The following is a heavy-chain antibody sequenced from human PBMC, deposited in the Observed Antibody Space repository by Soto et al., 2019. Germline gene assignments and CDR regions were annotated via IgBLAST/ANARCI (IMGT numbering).Heavy chain of an antibody. CDR3: ARVRAELGYCSGPSCLSYYYGMDV. D-gene: IGHD2-15*01. Sequence: QVQLVQSGAVVKKPGASVKVSCKASGYTFTSYGISWLRQAPGQGLEWMGWISAYNGNTDYAQKVQGRVTMTTDTSTSTVYMELRSLRSDDTAVYYCARVRAELGYCSGPSCLSYYYGMDVWGQGTTVTVSS. CDR2: ISAYNGNT. CDR1: GYTFTSYG. J-gene: IGHJ6*02. V-gene: IGHV1-18*01.